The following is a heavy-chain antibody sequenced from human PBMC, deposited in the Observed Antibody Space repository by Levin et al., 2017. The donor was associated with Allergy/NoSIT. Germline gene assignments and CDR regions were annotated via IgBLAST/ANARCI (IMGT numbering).Heavy chain of an antibody. J-gene: IGHJ6*02. CDR3: AKACRGAAYYYYGMDV. V-gene: IGHV3-30*18. Sequence: GESLKISCAASGFTFDNHGMHWVRQAPGKGLEWVAVISFDGSGKYYADSVKGRFIISRDNSKNALFLEMNSLRVEDTGVYYCAKACRGAAYYYYGMDVWGQGTTVTVSS. D-gene: IGHD6-25*01. CDR2: ISFDGSGK. CDR1: GFTFDNHG.